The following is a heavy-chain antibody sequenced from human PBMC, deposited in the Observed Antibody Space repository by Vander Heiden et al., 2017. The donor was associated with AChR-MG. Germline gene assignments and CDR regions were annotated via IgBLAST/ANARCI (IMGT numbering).Heavy chain of an antibody. Sequence: EVQLLESGGGWVQPGGSLRPSCAASGVTFSSYAMSWVRQAPGKGLEWVSAISGSGGSTYYADSVKGRFTISRDNSKNTLYLQMNSLRAEDTAVYYCAKAPGGSIAARHFDYWGQGTLVTVSS. CDR3: AKAPGGSIAARHFDY. CDR2: ISGSGGST. J-gene: IGHJ4*02. D-gene: IGHD6-6*01. CDR1: GVTFSSYA. V-gene: IGHV3-23*01.